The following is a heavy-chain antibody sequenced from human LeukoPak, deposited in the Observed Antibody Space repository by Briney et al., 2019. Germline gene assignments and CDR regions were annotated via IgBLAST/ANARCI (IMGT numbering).Heavy chain of an antibody. CDR3: LTSMGY. CDR1: GLTFSDHW. CDR2: VKPDGSGE. V-gene: IGHV3-7*01. Sequence: GGSLRLSCVVTGLTFSDHWMNWVRQAPGKGLEWVANVKPDGSGEYYVESVRGRFIISRDNAKNSVYLQMNSLKAEDSAVYYMLTSMGYWRQGTLVTVSS. J-gene: IGHJ4*02. D-gene: IGHD3-9*01.